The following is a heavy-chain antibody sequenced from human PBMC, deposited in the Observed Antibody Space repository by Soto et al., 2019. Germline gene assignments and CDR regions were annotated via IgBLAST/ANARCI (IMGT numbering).Heavy chain of an antibody. V-gene: IGHV3-9*01. J-gene: IGHJ4*02. Sequence: EVRLVESGGGLVQPGRSLRLSCAASGFTFDDYAMHWVRQAPGKGLEWVSGISWNSGSIGYADSVKGRFTISRDNAKNSLYLQMNSLRAEDTALYYCAKDIRGGYSGYALRYWGQGTLVTVSS. CDR2: ISWNSGSI. D-gene: IGHD5-12*01. CDR3: AKDIRGGYSGYALRY. CDR1: GFTFDDYA.